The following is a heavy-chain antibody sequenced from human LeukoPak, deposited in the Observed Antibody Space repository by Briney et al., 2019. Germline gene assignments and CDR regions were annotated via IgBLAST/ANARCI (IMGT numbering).Heavy chain of an antibody. Sequence: PSETLSLTCRVSGASINSGSNYWGWIRQPPGKTLEWIGSIYSSGSTYYNPSLKSRVIIMIDTPKNHFSLTLSSVTAADTAVYYCARLYYDILTGYYFDYWGQGTLVTVSS. CDR1: GASINSGSNY. CDR3: ARLYYDILTGYYFDY. CDR2: IYSSGST. J-gene: IGHJ4*02. D-gene: IGHD3-9*01. V-gene: IGHV4-39*07.